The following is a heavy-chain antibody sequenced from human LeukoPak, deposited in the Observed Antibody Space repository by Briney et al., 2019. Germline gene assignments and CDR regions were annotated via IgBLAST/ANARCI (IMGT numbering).Heavy chain of an antibody. D-gene: IGHD5-24*01. Sequence: ASVKVSCKASGYTFKGYYMHWVRQAPGQGLEWMGWINPNSDGTNYAQKFQGRVTITADKSTSTAYMELSSLRSEDTAVYYCARDADMATSFDYWGQGTLVTVSS. V-gene: IGHV1-2*02. CDR1: GYTFKGYY. CDR3: ARDADMATSFDY. CDR2: INPNSDGT. J-gene: IGHJ4*02.